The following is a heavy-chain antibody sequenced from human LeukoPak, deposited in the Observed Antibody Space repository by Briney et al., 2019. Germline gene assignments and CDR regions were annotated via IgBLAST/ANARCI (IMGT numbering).Heavy chain of an antibody. CDR2: ISSSAGTI. D-gene: IGHD3-10*01. CDR1: GFTFSDYY. J-gene: IGHJ4*02. CDR3: ARVGAYYGSGTYSNFDY. V-gene: IGHV3-11*01. Sequence: GGSLRLSCAASGFTFSDYYMTWIRQAPGKGLEWLSYISSSAGTIYYADSVKGRFTISRDNAKNSLYLRMNSLRAEDTAVYYCARVGAYYGSGTYSNFDYWGQGALVTVS.